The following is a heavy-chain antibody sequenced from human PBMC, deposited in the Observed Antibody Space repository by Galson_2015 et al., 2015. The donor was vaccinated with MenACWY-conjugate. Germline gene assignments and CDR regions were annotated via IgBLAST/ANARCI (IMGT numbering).Heavy chain of an antibody. CDR1: GYSFTTYW. D-gene: IGHD1-26*01. J-gene: IGHJ6*02. CDR3: ARHPPGGRGMDV. Sequence: QSGAEVKEPWESLKISCMGSGYSFTTYWIAWVRQMPGKGLEWMGLIPPGDSHTRYNPAFQGQVTISADKSISTAYLQWNSLQASDTAMYYCARHPPGGRGMDVWGQGTTVTVSS. CDR2: IPPGDSHT. V-gene: IGHV5-51*01.